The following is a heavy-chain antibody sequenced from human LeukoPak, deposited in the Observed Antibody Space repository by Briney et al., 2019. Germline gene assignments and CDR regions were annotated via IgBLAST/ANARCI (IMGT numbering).Heavy chain of an antibody. CDR3: AGSLGIYDSSGYRVFDY. CDR1: GYGFTSYW. J-gene: IGHJ4*02. Sequence: PGESLKISCKGSGYGFTSYWIGWARQMPGKGLEWMGIIYPGDSDTRYSPSFQGQVTISADKSVSTAYLQWSSLKASETAMYYCAGSLGIYDSSGYRVFDYWGQGTLVTVSS. D-gene: IGHD3-22*01. V-gene: IGHV5-51*03. CDR2: IYPGDSDT.